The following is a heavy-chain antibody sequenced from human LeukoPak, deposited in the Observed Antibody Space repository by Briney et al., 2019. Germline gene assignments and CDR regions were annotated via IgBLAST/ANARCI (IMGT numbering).Heavy chain of an antibody. CDR1: VGSICTFS. J-gene: IGHJ4*02. CDR3: ARDTTVASGMQY. D-gene: IGHD6-19*01. Sequence: SETLSLTCTVSVGSICTFSWSWVRQTPDKGLEWIGSFVSTATKYNPSLESRVAISVDTSKNQFSLRLNSLTTADTASYYCARDTTVASGMQYWGPGTLVTVSS. V-gene: IGHV4-59*01. CDR2: FVSTAT.